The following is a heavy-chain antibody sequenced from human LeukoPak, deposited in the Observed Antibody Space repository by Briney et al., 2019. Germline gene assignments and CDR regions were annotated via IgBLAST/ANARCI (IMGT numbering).Heavy chain of an antibody. CDR2: SNHFGST. V-gene: IGHV4-34*01. D-gene: IGHD5-18*01. CDR1: GESFRGYF. CDR3: ARGRLQLWSFPLPYNHYAIDV. J-gene: IGHJ6*02. Sequence: SETLSLTCAVSGESFRGYFWTWIRQPPGKGLEWIGESNHFGSTDYNPSLKSRVTISVDTSKKQFSLNVRSVTDADTAVYFCARGRLQLWSFPLPYNHYAIDVWGQGTTVTVSS.